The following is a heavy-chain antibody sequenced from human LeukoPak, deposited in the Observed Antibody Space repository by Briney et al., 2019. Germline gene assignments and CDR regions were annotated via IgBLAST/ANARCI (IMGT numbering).Heavy chain of an antibody. J-gene: IGHJ4*02. CDR1: GYTFTSYY. Sequence: ASVKVSCKASGYTFTSYYMHWVRQAPGQGLEWMGIINPSGGSTSYAQKFQGRVTMTRDTSISTAYMELSRLRSDDTAVYYCARAGYSSGWYHYWGQGTLVTVSS. V-gene: IGHV1-46*01. CDR2: INPSGGST. D-gene: IGHD6-19*01. CDR3: ARAGYSSGWYHY.